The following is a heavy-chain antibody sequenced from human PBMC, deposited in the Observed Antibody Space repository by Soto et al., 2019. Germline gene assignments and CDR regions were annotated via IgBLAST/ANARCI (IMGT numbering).Heavy chain of an antibody. CDR3: AMHYDSRGYYSSSFDY. D-gene: IGHD3-22*01. CDR1: RSSINSYY. CDR2: IDYRGGT. V-gene: IGHV4-59*01. Sequence: SETLSLTCTVSRSSINSYYWSWIRQPPGKGLERLGYIDYRGGTNYNPSLKSRVTISVDTSKNQVSLKLRTVTAADTAVYYWAMHYDSRGYYSSSFDYWGQGTLVTSPQ. J-gene: IGHJ4*02.